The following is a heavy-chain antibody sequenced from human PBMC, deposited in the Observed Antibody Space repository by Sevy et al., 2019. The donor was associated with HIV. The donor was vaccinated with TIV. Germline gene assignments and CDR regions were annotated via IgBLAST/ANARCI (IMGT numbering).Heavy chain of an antibody. CDR3: ARDQFSYFDY. D-gene: IGHD3-3*01. V-gene: IGHV3-74*01. CDR1: GFTFTTYW. CDR2: INSDGSIT. J-gene: IGHJ4*02. Sequence: GGSLRLSCATSGFTFTTYWMHWVRQSPGKGLVWVSRINSDGSITDYADSVKGRFTMSRDNAKNTLYLQMNSLRAEDTAVYYCARDQFSYFDYWGQRTLVTVSS.